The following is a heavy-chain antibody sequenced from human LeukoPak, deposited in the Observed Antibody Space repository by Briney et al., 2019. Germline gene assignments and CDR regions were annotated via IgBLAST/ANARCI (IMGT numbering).Heavy chain of an antibody. Sequence: GGSLRLSCAASGFTYSSYSMNWVRQAPGKGLEWLSYISSSSSTIYYADSVKGRFTISRDNAKNSLYLQMNSLRAEDTAMYYCARGYDISDYWGQGTVVTVSS. D-gene: IGHD3-9*01. J-gene: IGHJ4*02. CDR3: ARGYDISDY. CDR2: ISSSSSTI. CDR1: GFTYSSYS. V-gene: IGHV3-48*04.